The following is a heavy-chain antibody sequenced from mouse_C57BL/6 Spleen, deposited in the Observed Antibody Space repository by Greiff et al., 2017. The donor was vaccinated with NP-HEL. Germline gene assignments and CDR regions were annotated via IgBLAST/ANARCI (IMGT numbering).Heavy chain of an antibody. J-gene: IGHJ2*01. D-gene: IGHD2-4*01. Sequence: QVQLKQPGAELVKPGASVKMSCKASGYTFTSYWITWVKQRPGQGLEWIGDIYPGSGSTNYNEKFKSKATLTVDTSSSTAYMQLSSLTSEDSAVYYCALYYEGSFDYWAKAPLSQSPQ. V-gene: IGHV1-55*01. CDR1: GYTFTSYW. CDR2: IYPGSGST. CDR3: ALYYEGSFDY.